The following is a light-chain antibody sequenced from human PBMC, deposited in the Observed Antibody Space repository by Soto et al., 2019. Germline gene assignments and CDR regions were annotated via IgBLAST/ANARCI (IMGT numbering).Light chain of an antibody. CDR2: DVF. J-gene: IGLJ1*01. Sequence: QSVLTQPPSVSGAPGQTVTISCTGSGSNIGTYEVHWYQQLPGVAPKLLIYDVFNRPSGVSNRFSGSRSDNTASLTISGLQAEDEADYYCSSYTSSSTLVFGTVTKLTVL. V-gene: IGLV1-40*01. CDR1: GSNIGTYE. CDR3: SSYTSSSTLV.